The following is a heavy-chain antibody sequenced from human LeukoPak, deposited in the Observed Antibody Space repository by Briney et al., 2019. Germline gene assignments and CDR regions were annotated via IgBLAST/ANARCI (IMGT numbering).Heavy chain of an antibody. J-gene: IGHJ4*02. D-gene: IGHD5-24*01. CDR1: GYCFTSYW. CDR3: ARHGAEMATPEISDY. V-gene: IGHV5-51*01. CDR2: IYPGDSDT. Sequence: GESLKISCKGSGYCFTSYWIGWVRQMPGKGLEWMGIIYPGDSDTRYSPSFQGQVTISADKSISTAYLQWSSLKASDTAMYDCARHGAEMATPEISDYWGQGPLATVSS.